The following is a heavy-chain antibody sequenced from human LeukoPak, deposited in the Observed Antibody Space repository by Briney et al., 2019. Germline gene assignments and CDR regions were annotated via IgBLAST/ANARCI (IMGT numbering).Heavy chain of an antibody. V-gene: IGHV3-NL1*01. J-gene: IGHJ4*02. Sequence: GGSLRLSCAASRSTFSSYGMHWVRQAPGKGLEWVSHIYSGGSTYYADSVKGRFTISRDNSKNTLYVQMNSLRAEDTAVYYCARALSELRYFDWYFDYWGQGTLVTVSS. CDR2: IYSGGST. CDR3: ARALSELRYFDWYFDY. CDR1: RSTFSSYG. D-gene: IGHD3-9*01.